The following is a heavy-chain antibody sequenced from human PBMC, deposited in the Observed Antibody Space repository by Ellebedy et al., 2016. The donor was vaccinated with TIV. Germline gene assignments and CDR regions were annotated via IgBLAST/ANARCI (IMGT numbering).Heavy chain of an antibody. Sequence: SETLSLTCTVSNGSISSGLFYWNWIRQYPGKGLEWIGNIYYSGTTYHNPSLKTRVTISVDTSNNQFSLKLSSVTAAETAVYYCARDFGTYYYGSGSYRTGYFDYWGPGTLVTVSS. CDR3: ARDFGTYYYGSGSYRTGYFDY. V-gene: IGHV4-31*03. J-gene: IGHJ4*02. D-gene: IGHD3-10*01. CDR1: NGSISSGLFY. CDR2: IYYSGTT.